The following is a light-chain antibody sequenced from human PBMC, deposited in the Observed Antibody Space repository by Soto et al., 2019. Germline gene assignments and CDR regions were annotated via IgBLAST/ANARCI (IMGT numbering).Light chain of an antibody. CDR2: GAS. CDR1: ESITSSY. V-gene: IGKV3-20*01. CDR3: HQDGSSPRT. Sequence: EIVLTQSPGTLSLSPGERAALSCRASESITSSYLAWYRQKPGQAPRLLIYGASSRATGIPDSFSGSGSGTDFTLTITRLEPEDFAVYYCHQDGSSPRTFGQGTKVEVK. J-gene: IGKJ1*01.